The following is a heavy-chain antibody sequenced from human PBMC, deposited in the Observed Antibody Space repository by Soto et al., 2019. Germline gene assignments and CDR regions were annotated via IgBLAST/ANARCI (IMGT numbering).Heavy chain of an antibody. CDR3: ARAPKPTPYYYDSSGYSGY. V-gene: IGHV1-18*01. D-gene: IGHD3-22*01. Sequence: QVQLVQSGAEVKKPGASVKVSCKASGYTFTSYGISWVRQAPGQGLEWMGWISAYNGNTNYAQKLQGRVTMTTDTSTSTAYMELRSLRSDDTAVYYCARAPKPTPYYYDSSGYSGYWGQGTLVTVSS. J-gene: IGHJ4*02. CDR1: GYTFTSYG. CDR2: ISAYNGNT.